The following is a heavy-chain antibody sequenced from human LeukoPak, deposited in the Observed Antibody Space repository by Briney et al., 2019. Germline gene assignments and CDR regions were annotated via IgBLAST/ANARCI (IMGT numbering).Heavy chain of an antibody. CDR2: ISSSSSYI. Sequence: GGSLRLSCAASGFTFSSYSMNWVRQAPGKGLEWVSSISSSSSYIYYADSVKGRFTISRDNAKNSLYLQMNSLRAEDTAVYYCARLYSSTCYFDCWGQGTLVTVSS. V-gene: IGHV3-21*01. CDR1: GFTFSSYS. D-gene: IGHD4-11*01. CDR3: ARLYSSTCYFDC. J-gene: IGHJ4*02.